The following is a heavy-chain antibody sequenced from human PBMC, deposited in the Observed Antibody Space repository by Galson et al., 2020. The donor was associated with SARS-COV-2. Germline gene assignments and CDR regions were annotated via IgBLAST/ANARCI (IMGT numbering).Heavy chain of an antibody. CDR1: GFTFSTYW. CDR2: MRPDGSDK. J-gene: IGHJ4*02. CDR3: ARHDCWDGVVQLDY. V-gene: IGHV3-7*03. Sequence: GGSLRLSCAASGFTFSTYWMSWVRQAPGKGLEWVANMRPDGSDKYYVDSVKGRFTISRDNAKNSLYLQLNSLRAEDTAVYYCARHDCWDGVVQLDYWGQGTLVTVSS. D-gene: IGHD3-3*01.